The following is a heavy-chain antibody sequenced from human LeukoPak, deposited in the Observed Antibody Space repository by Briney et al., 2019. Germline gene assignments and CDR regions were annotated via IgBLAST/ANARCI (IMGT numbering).Heavy chain of an antibody. CDR2: ISAYNGNT. D-gene: IGHD3-10*01. CDR3: ARDGFFGSGIVGAFDI. Sequence: GASVKVSCKASGYTFTSYAMNWVRQAPGQGLEWMGWISAYNGNTNYAQKFQGRVTMTTGTSTSTAYMELRSLRSDDTAVYYCARDGFFGSGIVGAFDIWGQGTMVTVSS. CDR1: GYTFTSYA. J-gene: IGHJ3*02. V-gene: IGHV1-18*01.